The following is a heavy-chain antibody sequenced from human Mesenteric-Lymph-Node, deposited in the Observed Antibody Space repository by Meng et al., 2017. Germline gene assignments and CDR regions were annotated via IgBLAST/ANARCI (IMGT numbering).Heavy chain of an antibody. V-gene: IGHV1-69*01. CDR1: GGTFKTFP. D-gene: IGHD3-22*01. J-gene: IGHJ4*02. Sequence: QGQRVQSGAEVKKPGSSGKVSCKTSGGTFKTFPVTWVRQAPGQGLEWMGGIKPNSKTPHYAQKFAHRVTKSADESMTTAYLELSSLRSEDAAVYYCATTSFYDGGGYYYYFHYWGQGTLVTVSS. CDR2: IKPNSKTP. CDR3: ATTSFYDGGGYYYYFHY.